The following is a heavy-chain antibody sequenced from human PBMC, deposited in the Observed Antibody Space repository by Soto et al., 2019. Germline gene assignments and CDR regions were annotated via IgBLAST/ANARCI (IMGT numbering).Heavy chain of an antibody. CDR2: IIPIFGTA. V-gene: IGHV1-69*01. CDR1: GGTFRSYA. Sequence: QVQLVQSGAEVKKPGSSVKVSCKASGGTFRSYAISWVRQAPGQGLEWMGGIIPIFGTANYAQKFQGRVTITADESTSTAYMDLSSLRSEDTAVYYCARASSYDFWNPRGMDVWGQGTTVTVSS. D-gene: IGHD3-3*01. J-gene: IGHJ6*02. CDR3: ARASSYDFWNPRGMDV.